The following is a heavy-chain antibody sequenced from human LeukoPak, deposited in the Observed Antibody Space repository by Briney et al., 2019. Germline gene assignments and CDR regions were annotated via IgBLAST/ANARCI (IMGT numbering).Heavy chain of an antibody. Sequence: GGSLRLSCAASGFTFSSYAMSWVRQAPGKGLEWVSAISGSGGSTYYADSVKGRFTISRDNSKNTLYLQMNSLRAEDTAVYYCAKEGDLGTYYDFWSGYYGYYFDYWGQGTLVTVSS. CDR2: ISGSGGST. J-gene: IGHJ4*02. D-gene: IGHD3-3*01. CDR1: GFTFSSYA. CDR3: AKEGDLGTYYDFWSGYYGYYFDY. V-gene: IGHV3-23*01.